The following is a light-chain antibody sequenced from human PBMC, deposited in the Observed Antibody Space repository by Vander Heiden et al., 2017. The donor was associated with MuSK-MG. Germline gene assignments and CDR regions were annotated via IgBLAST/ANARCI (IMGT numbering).Light chain of an antibody. CDR1: QSLLHSNGYNY. J-gene: IGKJ5*01. Sequence: DILMTQSPLSLPVTPGEPASISCRSSQSLLHSNGYNYLDWYLQNPGQSQQLLIYLGSNRDSGVIDRFSGSGSVTDFTLKSGGVEAADVVVYYSMQYLHLPFGQGTRLEIK. CDR3: MQYLHLP. CDR2: LGS. V-gene: IGKV2-28*01.